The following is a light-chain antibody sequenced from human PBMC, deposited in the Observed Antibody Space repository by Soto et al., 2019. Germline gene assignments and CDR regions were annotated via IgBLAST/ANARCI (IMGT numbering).Light chain of an antibody. CDR3: QQRRNWPPA. Sequence: EIVLTQSPATLSLSPGERATLSCRASQSVSSYLAWYQQKPGQAPRLLIYDASNRATGIPARFSGSGSGTDFTLTISSREPEDFAVYYCQQRRNWPPAFGQGTKLEIK. V-gene: IGKV3-11*01. CDR1: QSVSSY. J-gene: IGKJ2*01. CDR2: DAS.